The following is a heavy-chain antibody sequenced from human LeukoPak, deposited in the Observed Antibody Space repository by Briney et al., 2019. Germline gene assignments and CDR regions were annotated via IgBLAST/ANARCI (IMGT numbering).Heavy chain of an antibody. CDR2: IYYSGTT. CDR1: GGSISSGDYY. Sequence: PSETLSLTCTVSGGSISSGDYYWSWIRQPPGKGLEWVGYIYYSGTTYYNPSLKGRGTISVDTSKNQFSLKLSSVTAADTAVYYCARDPYSSSWYYFDYWGQGTLVTVSS. D-gene: IGHD6-13*01. CDR3: ARDPYSSSWYYFDY. V-gene: IGHV4-30-4*01. J-gene: IGHJ4*02.